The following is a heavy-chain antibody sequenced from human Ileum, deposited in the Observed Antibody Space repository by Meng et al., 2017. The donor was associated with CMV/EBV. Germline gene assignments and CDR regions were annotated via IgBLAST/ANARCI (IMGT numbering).Heavy chain of an antibody. CDR3: AKGGRGR. CDR2: ISGSGGST. D-gene: IGHD5-24*01. J-gene: IGHJ4*02. Sequence: GESLKISCAASGFMLNDYAMSWVRQAPGKGLEWVSAISGSGGSTYYADSVKGRFTISRDNSKNTLYLQMNSLRAEDTAVYYCAKGGRGRWGQGTLVTVSS. CDR1: GFMLNDYA. V-gene: IGHV3-23*01.